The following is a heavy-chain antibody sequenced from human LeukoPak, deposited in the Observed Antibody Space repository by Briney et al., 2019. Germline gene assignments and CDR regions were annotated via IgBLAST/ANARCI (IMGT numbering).Heavy chain of an antibody. CDR3: AKLNDNYYYYGMDV. V-gene: IGHV3-23*01. D-gene: IGHD1-1*01. J-gene: IGHJ6*02. CDR2: ISGSGGST. Sequence: PGRSLRLSCAASGFTFSTYAMSWVRQAPGKGLEWVSLISGSGGSTYYADSVKGRFTISRDNSKNTLYLQMNSLRAEDTAVYYCAKLNDNYYYYGMDVWGQGTTVTVSS. CDR1: GFTFSTYA.